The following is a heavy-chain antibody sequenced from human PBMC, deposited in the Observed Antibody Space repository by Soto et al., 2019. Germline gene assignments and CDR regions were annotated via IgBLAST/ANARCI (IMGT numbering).Heavy chain of an antibody. Sequence: QMQLVQSGPEVNQPGTSVKVSCKASGFTFTSSAVQWVRQARGQRLEWIGWIVVGSGNTNYAQKFQERVTITRDMSTSTAYMELSSLRSEDAAVYYCAAGPWDIVPTITGYYYGMDVWGQGTTVTVSS. V-gene: IGHV1-58*01. CDR3: AAGPWDIVPTITGYYYGMDV. CDR2: IVVGSGNT. J-gene: IGHJ6*02. D-gene: IGHD5-12*01. CDR1: GFTFTSSA.